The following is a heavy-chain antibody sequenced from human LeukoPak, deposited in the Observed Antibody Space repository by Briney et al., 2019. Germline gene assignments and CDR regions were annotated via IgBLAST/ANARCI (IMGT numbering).Heavy chain of an antibody. CDR2: VNPSGGST. J-gene: IGHJ4*02. CDR3: ARDWRGSYFPDF. D-gene: IGHD1-26*01. Sequence: ASVKVSCKASGYTFTSYYLHWVRQAPGQGLEWMGMVNPSGGSTSYAQKFQGRVTMTRDTSISTAYMELSRLTSDDTAVYYCARDWRGSYFPDFWGQGTLVTVSS. V-gene: IGHV1-2*02. CDR1: GYTFTSYY.